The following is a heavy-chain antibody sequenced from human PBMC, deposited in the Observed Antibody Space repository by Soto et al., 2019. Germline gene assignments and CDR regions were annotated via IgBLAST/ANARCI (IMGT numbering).Heavy chain of an antibody. CDR3: ARSPREVSSDYYDSSGYYYVKPYYFDY. V-gene: IGHV5-51*01. D-gene: IGHD3-22*01. J-gene: IGHJ4*02. Sequence: GESLKISCKGSGCSFTSYWIGWVRQMPGKGLEWMGIIYPGDSDTRYSPSFQGQVTISADKSISTAYLQWSSLKASDTAMYYCARSPREVSSDYYDSSGYYYVKPYYFDYWGQGTLVTVSS. CDR1: GCSFTSYW. CDR2: IYPGDSDT.